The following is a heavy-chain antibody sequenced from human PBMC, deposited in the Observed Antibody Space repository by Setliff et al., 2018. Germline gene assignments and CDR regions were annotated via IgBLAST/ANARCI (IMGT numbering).Heavy chain of an antibody. J-gene: IGHJ4*02. D-gene: IGHD6-19*01. CDR1: GFTFSSKA. V-gene: IGHV3-30*01. Sequence: GGSLRLSCAASGFTFSSKAMHWVRQAPGKGLEWVAVISYDGSNKYYADSVKGRFTISRDNSKNTLYLQMNSLRAEDTAVYYCASDSGWYIGDHNGNYFDYWGQGTLVTVSS. CDR3: ASDSGWYIGDHNGNYFDY. CDR2: ISYDGSNK.